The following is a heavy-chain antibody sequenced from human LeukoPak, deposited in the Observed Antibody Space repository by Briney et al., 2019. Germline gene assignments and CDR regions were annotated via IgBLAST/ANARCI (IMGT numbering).Heavy chain of an antibody. CDR3: ARAPCVTMIIVTPGAFDM. J-gene: IGHJ3*02. D-gene: IGHD3-22*01. CDR1: TGSVSSGTYY. Sequence: SETLSLTCTVSTGSVSSGTYYWSWIRQPPGKGLEWIGYMYYNGSTNYNPSLKSRVTISVDTSKKRFSLKLSSVTAADTAMYYCARAPCVTMIIVTPGAFDMWGQGTMVTVSS. V-gene: IGHV4-61*01. CDR2: MYYNGST.